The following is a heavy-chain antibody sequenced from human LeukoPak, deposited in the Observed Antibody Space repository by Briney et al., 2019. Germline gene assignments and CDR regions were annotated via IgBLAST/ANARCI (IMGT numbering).Heavy chain of an antibody. V-gene: IGHV3-30*03. CDR1: TFTFNNHR. J-gene: IGHJ4*02. D-gene: IGHD6-19*01. Sequence: PGGSLRLSCVTSTFTFNNHRMHWVRQAPGKGLEWVAVIASDGGVKHYANSVKGRFVLFRDDSKNTLYLQMNNLIVDDTAVYYCLREATWGQWYFDHWGQGTPVTVSS. CDR3: LREATWGQWYFDH. CDR2: IASDGGVK.